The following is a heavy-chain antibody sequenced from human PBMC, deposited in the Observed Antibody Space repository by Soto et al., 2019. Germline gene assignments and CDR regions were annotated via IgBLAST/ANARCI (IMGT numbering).Heavy chain of an antibody. CDR2: IYGGGST. CDR1: GFTVSANH. D-gene: IGHD5-18*01. V-gene: IGHV3-53*01. CDR3: ARDSGYSYGYYGMDV. J-gene: IGHJ6*02. Sequence: EVQQVESGGGLIQPGGSLRLSCAASGFTVSANHMSWVRQAPGKGLEWVSVIYGGGSTYYADSVKGRFTISRDNSKNTLYLQMNSLRAEDTAVYYCARDSGYSYGYYGMDVWGQGTTVTVSS.